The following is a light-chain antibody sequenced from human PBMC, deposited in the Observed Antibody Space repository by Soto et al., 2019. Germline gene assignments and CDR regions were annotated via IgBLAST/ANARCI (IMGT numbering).Light chain of an antibody. CDR1: SSDIGLNNY. Sequence: QSVPTQPASVSGSPGQSITISCTGTSSDIGLNNYVSWYQQHPGKAPALIIYAVTYRPSGVSSRFSGSKSGDTASLTISGLRTEDEADYYCPSHSDSRPVVFGGGTKLTVL. J-gene: IGLJ2*01. CDR2: AVT. V-gene: IGLV2-14*03. CDR3: PSHSDSRPVV.